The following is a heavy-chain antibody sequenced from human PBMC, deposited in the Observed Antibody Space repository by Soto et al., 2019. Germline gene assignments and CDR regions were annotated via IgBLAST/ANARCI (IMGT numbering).Heavy chain of an antibody. CDR2: ISSSSSYI. Sequence: PGGSLRLSCAASGFPFSSYSMNWVRQAPGKGLEWVSSISSSSSYIYYADSVKGRFTISRDNAKNSLYLQMNSLRAEDTAVYYCAFAGSGSYSNVPDAFDIWGQGTMVTVSS. V-gene: IGHV3-21*01. J-gene: IGHJ3*02. D-gene: IGHD3-10*01. CDR1: GFPFSSYS. CDR3: AFAGSGSYSNVPDAFDI.